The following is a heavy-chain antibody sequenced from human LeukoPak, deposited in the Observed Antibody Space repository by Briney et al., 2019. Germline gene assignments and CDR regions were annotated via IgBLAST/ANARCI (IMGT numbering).Heavy chain of an antibody. Sequence: GASVKVSCKATGYPFTDYYIHWVRQAPGQRLEWMGWINPRSGGTNFTQKFQGRVTMTRDTSLNTAYMDLSGLTSDDTAVYYCAREGNSFGTRGLRVTFWFGPWGQGTLVTVSS. CDR1: GYPFTDYY. CDR2: INPRSGGT. CDR3: AREGNSFGTRGLRVTFWFGP. V-gene: IGHV1-2*02. J-gene: IGHJ5*02. D-gene: IGHD1-7*01.